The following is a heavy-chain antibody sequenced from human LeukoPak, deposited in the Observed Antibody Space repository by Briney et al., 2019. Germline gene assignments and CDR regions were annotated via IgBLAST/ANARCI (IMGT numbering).Heavy chain of an antibody. CDR2: ISSNSVYT. Sequence: PGGSLRLSCAASGFNFNIYAMSWVRQAPGKGLEWVSSISSNSVYTYYGDSVNGRFTVSRDNYKNTLYLQMNSLRAEDTAIYYCAKDRPNYYESNGHYYRQDGDYWGQGTLVTVSS. CDR1: GFNFNIYA. CDR3: AKDRPNYYESNGHYYRQDGDY. V-gene: IGHV3-23*01. J-gene: IGHJ4*02. D-gene: IGHD3-22*01.